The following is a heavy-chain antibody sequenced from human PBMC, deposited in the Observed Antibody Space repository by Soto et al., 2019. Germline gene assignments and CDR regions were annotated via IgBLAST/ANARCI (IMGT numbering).Heavy chain of an antibody. D-gene: IGHD2-15*01. CDR1: GGSFSGYY. CDR3: ARGYCSGGSCYRC. CDR2: INHSGST. V-gene: IGHV4-34*01. J-gene: IGHJ4*02. Sequence: KPSETLSLTCAVYGGSFSGYYWSWIRQPPGKGLEWIGEINHSGSTNYNPSLKSRVTISVDTSKNQFSLKLSSVTAADTAVYYCARGYCSGGSCYRCWGQGTLVTVSS.